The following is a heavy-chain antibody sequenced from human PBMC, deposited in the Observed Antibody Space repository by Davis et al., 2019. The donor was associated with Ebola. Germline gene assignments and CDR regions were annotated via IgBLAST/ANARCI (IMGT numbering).Heavy chain of an antibody. D-gene: IGHD2-2*01. Sequence: GESLKISCAASGFIFSSYWMHWVRQVPGKGLVWVSRISTDGSDTNYADSVKGRFTISRDNAKNSLYLQMNSLRAEDTAVYYCARGGDIVLVPAARRTNWFDPWGQGTLVTISS. J-gene: IGHJ5*02. CDR3: ARGGDIVLVPAARRTNWFDP. CDR2: ISTDGSDT. V-gene: IGHV3-74*01. CDR1: GFIFSSYW.